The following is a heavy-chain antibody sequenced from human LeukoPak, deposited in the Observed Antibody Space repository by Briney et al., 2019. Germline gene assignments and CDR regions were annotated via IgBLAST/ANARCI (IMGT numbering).Heavy chain of an antibody. CDR2: ISAYNGNT. V-gene: IGHV1-18*01. CDR1: GYTFTSYG. Sequence: GESLKISCKASGYTFTSYGISWVRQAPGQGLEWMGWISAYNGNTNYAQKLQGRVTMTTDTSTSTAYMELRSLRSDDTAVYYCARADLTYYYDSSGYSDYWGQGTLVTVSS. D-gene: IGHD3-22*01. J-gene: IGHJ4*02. CDR3: ARADLTYYYDSSGYSDY.